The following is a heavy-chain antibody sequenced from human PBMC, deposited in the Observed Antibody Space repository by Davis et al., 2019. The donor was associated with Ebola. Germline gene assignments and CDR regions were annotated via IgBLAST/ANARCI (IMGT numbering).Heavy chain of an antibody. V-gene: IGHV5-10-1*01. D-gene: IGHD2-2*01. Sequence: KVSCKGSVFFFPSSLFSWVRQMPGKGLEWMGRIDPSDSYTNYSPSFQGHVTISADKSISTAYLQWSSLKASDTAMYYCARHCISTSCSPLYYYGMDVWGQGTTVTVSS. J-gene: IGHJ6*02. CDR3: ARHCISTSCSPLYYYGMDV. CDR1: VFFFPSSL. CDR2: IDPSDSYT.